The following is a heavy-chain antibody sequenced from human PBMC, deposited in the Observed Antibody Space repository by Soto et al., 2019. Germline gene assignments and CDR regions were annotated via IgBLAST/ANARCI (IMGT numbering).Heavy chain of an antibody. J-gene: IGHJ4*02. V-gene: IGHV3-30-3*01. CDR3: ARAVDFDY. CDR1: GFTFSSYA. CDR2: ISYDGSNK. Sequence: QVQLVESGGGVVQPGRSLRLSCAASGFTFSSYAMHWVRQAPGKGLEWVAVISYDGSNKYYADSVKGRFTISRDNSKNTLYLQMNSLRAADTAVYYCARAVDFDYWGQGTLVTVSS.